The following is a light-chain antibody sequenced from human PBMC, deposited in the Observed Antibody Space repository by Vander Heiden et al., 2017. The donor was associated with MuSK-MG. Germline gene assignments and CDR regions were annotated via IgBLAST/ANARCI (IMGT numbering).Light chain of an antibody. Sequence: EIVLPRSPGTLSLSPGERATPSCSASQIVSSNFLAWYQQKPGQAPRLLIFGASSRATGIPDRFSGSGSGTDFTLTISRLEPEDFAVYYCQQDSSTPYTFGQGTKLEIK. CDR2: GAS. J-gene: IGKJ2*01. CDR3: QQDSSTPYT. CDR1: QIVSSNF. V-gene: IGKV3-20*01.